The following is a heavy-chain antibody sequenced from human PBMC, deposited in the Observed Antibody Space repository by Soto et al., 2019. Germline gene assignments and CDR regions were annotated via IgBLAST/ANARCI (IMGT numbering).Heavy chain of an antibody. Sequence: GGSLRLSCAASGFIFSTTAMTWVRQAPGKGLEWVSTISGSGVSTYYTDSVKGRFTISRDNSKNTLYLQMNSLRAEDTAVYFCAAVMGSDYDYVWGSLTFDDWGQGTLVTVSS. D-gene: IGHD3-16*01. CDR1: GFIFSTTA. CDR2: ISGSGVST. J-gene: IGHJ4*02. V-gene: IGHV3-23*01. CDR3: AAVMGSDYDYVWGSLTFDD.